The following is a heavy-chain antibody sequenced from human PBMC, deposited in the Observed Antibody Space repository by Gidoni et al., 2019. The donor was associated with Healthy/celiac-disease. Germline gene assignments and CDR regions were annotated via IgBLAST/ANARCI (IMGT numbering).Heavy chain of an antibody. V-gene: IGHV4-34*01. CDR1: GGSFSGYY. J-gene: IGHJ6*02. D-gene: IGHD1-26*01. Sequence: QLQQWGAGLLKPSETLSLTCAVYGGSFSGYYWSWIRQPPGKGLEWIGEINHSGSTNYNPSLKSRVTISVDTSKNQFSLKLSSVTAADTAVYYCARSEERNGMDVWGQGTTVTVSS. CDR3: ARSEERNGMDV. CDR2: INHSGST.